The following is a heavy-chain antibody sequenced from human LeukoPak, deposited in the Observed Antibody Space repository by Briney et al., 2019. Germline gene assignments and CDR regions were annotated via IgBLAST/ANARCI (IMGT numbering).Heavy chain of an antibody. J-gene: IGHJ4*02. D-gene: IGHD3-3*01. CDR1: GGSFSDYY. CDR2: INHSGSP. CDR3: GSRRTAMFGVIKGPIDY. Sequence: PSETLSLTCAVYGGSFSDYYWTWIRQPPRKGLEWIGEINHSGSPNNNPSLKSRVSISFDTSKNQFSLKLTSVTAADTAVYYCGSRRTAMFGVIKGPIDYWGQGTLVTVSS. V-gene: IGHV4-34*01.